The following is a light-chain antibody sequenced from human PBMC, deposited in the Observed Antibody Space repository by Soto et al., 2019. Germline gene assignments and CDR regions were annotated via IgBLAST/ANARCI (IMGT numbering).Light chain of an antibody. CDR3: SSFTSINTWV. CDR1: SSDVGGYNY. CDR2: EVS. V-gene: IGLV2-14*01. Sequence: QSALTQPASVSGSPGQSITISCTGTSSDVGGYNYVSWYQQHPGKAPKLMIYEVSNRPSGVSNRFSSSKSGNTASLTISGLQTEDEADYYCSSFTSINTWVFGGGTKLTVL. J-gene: IGLJ3*02.